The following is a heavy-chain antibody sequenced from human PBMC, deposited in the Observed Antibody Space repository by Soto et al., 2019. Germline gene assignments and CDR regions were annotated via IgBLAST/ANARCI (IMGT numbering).Heavy chain of an antibody. D-gene: IGHD4-4*01. CDR2: ISYDGSNK. V-gene: IGHV3-30*18. Sequence: QVQLVESGGGVVQPGRSLRLSCAASGFTFSSYVMHWVRQAPGKGLEWVAVISYDGSNKYYADSVKGRFTISRDNSKNTLYLQMNSLRAEDTAVYYCAKTNVDCSNYYYFDYWGQGTLVTVSS. CDR3: AKTNVDCSNYYYFDY. CDR1: GFTFSSYV. J-gene: IGHJ4*02.